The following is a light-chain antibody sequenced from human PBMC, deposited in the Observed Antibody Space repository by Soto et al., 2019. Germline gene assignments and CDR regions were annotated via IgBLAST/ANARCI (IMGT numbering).Light chain of an antibody. V-gene: IGKV1-33*01. CDR2: DAS. J-gene: IGKJ4*01. CDR1: QGISDF. Sequence: DIQMTQSPSSLSASVGDRVTITCQASQGISDFLNWYQQKPGKAPKLLIYDASNLETGVPSRFSGVGSGTDFTFTISSLQPEDIATYYCQQYDYLPLTFGGGTRVEIK. CDR3: QQYDYLPLT.